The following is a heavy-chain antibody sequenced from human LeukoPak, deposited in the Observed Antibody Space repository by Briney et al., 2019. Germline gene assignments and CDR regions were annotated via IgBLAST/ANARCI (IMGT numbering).Heavy chain of an antibody. CDR1: GYTFTSYG. V-gene: IGHV1-2*02. D-gene: IGHD2-21*02. CDR3: AREVTANYGMDV. Sequence: ASVKVSCKASGYTFTSYGISWVRQAPGQGLEWMGWINPNSGGTNYAQKFQGRVTMTRDTSISTAYMELSRLRSDDTAVYYCAREVTANYGMDVWGQGTTATVSS. CDR2: INPNSGGT. J-gene: IGHJ6*02.